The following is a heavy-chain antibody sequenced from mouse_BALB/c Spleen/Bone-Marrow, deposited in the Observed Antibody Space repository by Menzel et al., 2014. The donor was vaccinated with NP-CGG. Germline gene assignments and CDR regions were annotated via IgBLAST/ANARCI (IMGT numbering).Heavy chain of an antibody. J-gene: IGHJ2*01. CDR2: IDPANGNT. CDR3: ARFPYDYGGGDY. V-gene: IGHV14-3*02. Sequence: VQLKESGAELVEPGASVKLSCTASGFNIKDTYMHWVKQRPEQGLEWIGRIDPANGNTKYDPKFQGKATITADTSSNTAYLQLSSLTSEDTAVYYCARFPYDYGGGDYWGQGTTLTVSS. CDR1: GFNIKDTY. D-gene: IGHD2-4*01.